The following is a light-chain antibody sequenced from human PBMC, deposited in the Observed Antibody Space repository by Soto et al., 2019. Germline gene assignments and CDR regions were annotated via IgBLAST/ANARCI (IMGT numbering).Light chain of an antibody. J-gene: IGKJ1*01. CDR2: AVS. Sequence: DIQMTQSPSSLSASVGDRVTITCRASQSISTSLNWYQHTPGKAPKFLIYAVSSLQSGVPSRFSGSGSGTDFTLTISSLQPEDFATYYCQQSHSVLPTFGQGTKVDIK. V-gene: IGKV1-39*01. CDR3: QQSHSVLPT. CDR1: QSISTS.